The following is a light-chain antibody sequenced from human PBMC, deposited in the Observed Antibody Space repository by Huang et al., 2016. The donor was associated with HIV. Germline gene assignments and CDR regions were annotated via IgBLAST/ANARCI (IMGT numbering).Light chain of an antibody. V-gene: IGKV3-15*01. CDR2: GSS. J-gene: IGKJ4*01. CDR1: RSVSTN. Sequence: EIVMTQSLATLSASPGQRVTLSCRANRSVSTNLAWYQQGHGQATRLLLYGSSTRAPDNPARFSGSGSGTDFSLTMSSLQSEDFALYYFHQYNNWLLSFGGGTRV. CDR3: HQYNNWLLS.